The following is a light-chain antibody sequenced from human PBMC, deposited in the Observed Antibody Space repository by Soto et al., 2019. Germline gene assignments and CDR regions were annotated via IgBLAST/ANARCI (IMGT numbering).Light chain of an antibody. Sequence: QSALTQPPSVSGSPGQSVTISCTGTISNVGFYARVSWYQQPPGTAPKLLIYDVTNRPSGVPDRFSGSQSGKTASLTISGLHDGDEADYCCSSYTSISTYVFGTGTKLTVL. J-gene: IGLJ1*01. CDR3: SSYTSISTYV. CDR2: DVT. V-gene: IGLV2-18*02. CDR1: ISNVGFYAR.